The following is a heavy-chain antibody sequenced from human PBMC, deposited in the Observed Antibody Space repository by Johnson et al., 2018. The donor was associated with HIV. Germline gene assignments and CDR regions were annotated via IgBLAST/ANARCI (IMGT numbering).Heavy chain of an antibody. J-gene: IGHJ3*02. V-gene: IGHV3-7*05. D-gene: IGHD1-7*01. CDR1: GFTFSSYG. CDR3: ARERSGTIAFDI. CDR2: IKQDGSEK. Sequence: VQLVESGGGVVQPGGSLRLSCAASGFTFSSYGMHWVRQAPGKGLEWVANIKQDGSEKYYVDSVKGRFTISRDNAKNSLYLQMNSLRAEDTAVYYCARERSGTIAFDIWGQGTMVTVSS.